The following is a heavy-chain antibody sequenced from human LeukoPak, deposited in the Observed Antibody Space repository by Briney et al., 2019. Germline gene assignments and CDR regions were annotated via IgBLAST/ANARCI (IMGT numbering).Heavy chain of an antibody. CDR3: ARGLVLLPIDY. CDR1: GFTFGSYG. CDR2: ISSSGSTI. Sequence: GGSLRLSCAGSGFTFGSYGMHWVRQAPGKGLEWVSYISSSGSTIYYADSVKGRFTISRDNAKNSLYLQMNSLRAEDTAVYYCARGLVLLPIDYWGQGTLVTVSS. D-gene: IGHD1-26*01. V-gene: IGHV3-48*04. J-gene: IGHJ4*02.